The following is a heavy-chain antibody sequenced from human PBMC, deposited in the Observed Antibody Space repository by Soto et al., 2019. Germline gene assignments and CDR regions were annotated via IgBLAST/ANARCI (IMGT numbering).Heavy chain of an antibody. Sequence: SETLSLTCNVSGAPISSGGFYWSWIRQAPGKGLEWIGYIFSSGTTYYNPSLKSRLTMSLDTSQNQFSLKLNSVTAADTAVYFCARVPSPFDFYYAMDVWGQGTTVTVSS. CDR1: GAPISSGGFY. D-gene: IGHD3-16*01. CDR3: ARVPSPFDFYYAMDV. V-gene: IGHV4-30-4*02. J-gene: IGHJ6*02. CDR2: IFSSGTT.